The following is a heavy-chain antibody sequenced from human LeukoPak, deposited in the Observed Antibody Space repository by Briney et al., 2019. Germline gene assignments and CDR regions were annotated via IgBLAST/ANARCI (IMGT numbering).Heavy chain of an antibody. CDR3: ARPIAAPLSFYGMDV. CDR1: GFTFSSYE. V-gene: IGHV3-48*03. D-gene: IGHD6-6*01. J-gene: IGHJ6*02. Sequence: LPGGSLRLSCAASGFTFSSYEMNWVRQAPGKGLEWVSYISGSGNTIYFADSVKGRFTISRDNAKNSLYLQMNSLRAEDTAVYYCARPIAAPLSFYGMDVWGQGTTVTVSS. CDR2: ISGSGNTI.